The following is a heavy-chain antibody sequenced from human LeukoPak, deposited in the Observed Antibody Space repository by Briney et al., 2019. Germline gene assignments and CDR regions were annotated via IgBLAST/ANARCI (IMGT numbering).Heavy chain of an antibody. CDR2: IKQDGSGT. Sequence: GGSLRLSCAASGFTLSNYWMNCVRQAPGKGLEWVANIKQDGSGTYYVDSVKGRFTISRDIAKNSLYLQMNSLRAEDTAVYYCARGYSGFDPWGQGTLVTVSS. CDR1: GFTLSNYW. V-gene: IGHV3-7*01. J-gene: IGHJ5*02. CDR3: ARGYSGFDP. D-gene: IGHD5-12*01.